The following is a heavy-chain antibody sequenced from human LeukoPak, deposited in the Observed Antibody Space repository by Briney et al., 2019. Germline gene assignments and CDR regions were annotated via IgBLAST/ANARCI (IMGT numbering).Heavy chain of an antibody. CDR1: GFSFITYW. CDR3: ARPNITSYYDSRGYDAFDV. CDR2: IYPDDSET. D-gene: IGHD3-22*01. Sequence: GESLKISCKGSGFSFITYWIGWVRQTPGKGLEWMGIIYPDDSETRYSPSFQGQVIISADKSVRTAYLQWSSLKASDTAMYYCARPNITSYYDSRGYDAFDVWGQGTMVTVSS. J-gene: IGHJ3*01. V-gene: IGHV5-51*01.